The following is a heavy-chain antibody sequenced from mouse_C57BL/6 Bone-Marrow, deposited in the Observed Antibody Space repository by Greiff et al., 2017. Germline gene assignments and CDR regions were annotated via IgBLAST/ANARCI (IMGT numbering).Heavy chain of an antibody. CDR1: GYTFTSYW. CDR2: IDPSDSYT. CDR3: ARGGGWFAY. Sequence: VQLQQPGAELVMPGASVKLSCKASGYTFTSYWMHWVKQRPGQGLEWIGEIDPSDSYTNYNQKFKGKSTLTVDKSSSTAYMQLSSLTSEDSAVYYCARGGGWFAYWGQGTLVTVSA. J-gene: IGHJ3*01. V-gene: IGHV1-69*01.